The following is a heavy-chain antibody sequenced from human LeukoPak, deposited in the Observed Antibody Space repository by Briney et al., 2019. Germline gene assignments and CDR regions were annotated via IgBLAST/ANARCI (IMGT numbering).Heavy chain of an antibody. D-gene: IGHD3-22*01. CDR1: GGAIRNSNYY. CDR3: ARGKGSMIVVYYFDY. V-gene: IGHV4-39*06. CDR2: IYHSGST. Sequence: SETLSPTCTVSGGAIRNSNYYWGWIRQPPGKGLEWIGSIYHSGSTYYNPSLKSRVTRSVDPSKNQFALKLSSVTAADTAVYYCARGKGSMIVVYYFDYWGQGTLVTVCS. J-gene: IGHJ4*02.